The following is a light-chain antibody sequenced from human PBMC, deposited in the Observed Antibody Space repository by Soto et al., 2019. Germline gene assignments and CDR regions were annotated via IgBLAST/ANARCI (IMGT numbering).Light chain of an antibody. CDR3: QQYYRFPFS. V-gene: IGKV1D-8*01. CDR2: AAS. CDR1: QAVSSY. J-gene: IGKJ2*01. Sequence: VIWMTQSPSLLSASTGDRVTITCRMSQAVSSYLAWYQQKPGKAPELLIYAASTLQSGVPSRFTGSGSGTDFTLTISSLQSEDFGTYDCQQYYRFPFSFGLGTKLEIK.